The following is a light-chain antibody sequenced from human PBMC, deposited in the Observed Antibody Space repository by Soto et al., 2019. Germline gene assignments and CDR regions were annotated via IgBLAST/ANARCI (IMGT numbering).Light chain of an antibody. CDR2: DAS. CDR3: QQYSNWRT. CDR1: QSVSSN. J-gene: IGKJ1*01. Sequence: EIVMTQSPVTLSVSPGERAPLSCRASQSVSSNLAWYQQKPGQAPRLLIYDASTRATGIPARITGSGSGTEFTLTISSLQSEDFAVYYCQQYSNWRTFGQGTKV. V-gene: IGKV3-15*01.